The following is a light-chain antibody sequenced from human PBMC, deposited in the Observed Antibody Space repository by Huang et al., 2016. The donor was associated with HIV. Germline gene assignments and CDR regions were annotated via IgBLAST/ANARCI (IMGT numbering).Light chain of an antibody. CDR3: QQYGGSPFT. CDR2: GAS. V-gene: IGKV3-20*01. CDR1: QSVSSSY. J-gene: IGKJ5*01. Sequence: EIVLTQSPGTLSLFPGERATLSCRASQSVSSSYLAWYQPKPGQAPRLLIYGASNGATGIPARFSGSGSGTDFTLTISRVEPEDFAVYYCQQYGGSPFTFGQGTRLEIK.